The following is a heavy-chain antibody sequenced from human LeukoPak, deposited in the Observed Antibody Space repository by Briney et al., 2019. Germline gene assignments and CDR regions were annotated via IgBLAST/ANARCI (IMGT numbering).Heavy chain of an antibody. CDR1: GGSMSSYY. CDR3: ARAPGVGGGPVAGTNWFDP. CDR2: IYHSGTT. D-gene: IGHD6-19*01. V-gene: IGHV4-59*01. J-gene: IGHJ5*02. Sequence: PSETLSLTCTVSGGSMSSYYWSWIRQPPGKGLEWIGYIYHSGTTNSNPSLKRRVTISVNKSKKQFSLKVNSVTAADTAVYYCARAPGVGGGPVAGTNWFDPWGQGTLVTVSS.